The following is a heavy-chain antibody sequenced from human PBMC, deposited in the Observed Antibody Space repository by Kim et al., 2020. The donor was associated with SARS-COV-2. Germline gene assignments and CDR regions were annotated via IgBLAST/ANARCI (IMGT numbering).Heavy chain of an antibody. CDR2: ISSSSSTI. J-gene: IGHJ4*02. D-gene: IGHD3-22*01. Sequence: GGSLRLSCAASGFTFSSYSMNWVRQAPGKGLEWVSYISSSSSTIYYADSVKGRFTISRDNAKNSLYLQMNSLRDEDTAVYYCAILDPQRITMIVGFDYWGQGTLVTVSS. V-gene: IGHV3-48*02. CDR1: GFTFSSYS. CDR3: AILDPQRITMIVGFDY.